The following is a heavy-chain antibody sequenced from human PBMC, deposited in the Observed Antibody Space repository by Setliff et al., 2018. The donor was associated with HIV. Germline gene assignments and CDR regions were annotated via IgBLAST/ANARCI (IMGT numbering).Heavy chain of an antibody. D-gene: IGHD3-22*01. J-gene: IGHJ4*02. CDR3: ARSPYYYDSGGYPPDY. CDR2: ISSSSSYI. CDR1: GFTFSSYS. V-gene: IGHV3-21*04. Sequence: PGGSLRLSCAASGFTFSSYSMNWVRQAPGKGLEWVSSISSSSSYIYYADSVKGRFTISRDNAKNTLYLQMNSLRAEDTAVYYCARSPYYYDSGGYPPDYWGQGTLVTVSS.